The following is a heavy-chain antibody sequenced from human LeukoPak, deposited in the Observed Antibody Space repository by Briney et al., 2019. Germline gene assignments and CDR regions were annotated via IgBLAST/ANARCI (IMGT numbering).Heavy chain of an antibody. CDR1: GFTFDDYG. CDR2: IHWNGDTT. J-gene: IGHJ6*03. D-gene: IGHD3-9*01. V-gene: IGHV3-20*04. CDR3: ARGLRYYYYYYMDV. Sequence: GGSLRLSCAASGFTFDDYGMNWVRQAPGKGLEWISGIHWNGDTTNYAASVEGRFTISRDNAKNSLYLQMNSLRAEDTASYYCARGLRYYYYYYMDVWGKGTTVTVSS.